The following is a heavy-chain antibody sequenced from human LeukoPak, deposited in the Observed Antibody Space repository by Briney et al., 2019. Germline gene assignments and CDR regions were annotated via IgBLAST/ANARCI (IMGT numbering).Heavy chain of an antibody. CDR3: ARHAPYGSGSDDAFDI. J-gene: IGHJ3*02. CDR2: IYYSGST. D-gene: IGHD3-10*01. CDR1: GGSVSSGSYY. Sequence: PSETLSLTCTVSGGSVSSGSYYWSWIRQPPGKGLEWIGYIYYSGSTNYNPSLKSRVTISVDTSKNQFSLKLSSVTAADTAVYYCARHAPYGSGSDDAFDIWGQGTMVTVSS. V-gene: IGHV4-61*01.